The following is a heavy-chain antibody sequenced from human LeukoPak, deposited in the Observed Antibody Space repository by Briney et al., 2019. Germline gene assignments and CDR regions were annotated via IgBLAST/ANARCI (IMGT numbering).Heavy chain of an antibody. CDR2: INPNSGGT. J-gene: IGHJ6*02. CDR1: GYTFTGYH. CDR3: ARDTGVAGYYYYYYGMDV. D-gene: IGHD2-15*01. Sequence: ASVKVSCKASGYTFTGYHMHWVRQAPGQGLEWMGWINPNSGGTNYAQKFQGRVTMTRDTSISTAYMELSRLRSDDTAVCYCARDTGVAGYYYYYYGMDVWGQGTTVTVSS. V-gene: IGHV1-2*02.